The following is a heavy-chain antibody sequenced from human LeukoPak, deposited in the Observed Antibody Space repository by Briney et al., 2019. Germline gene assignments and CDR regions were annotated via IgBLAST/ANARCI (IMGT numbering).Heavy chain of an antibody. CDR3: ANPPFNTMARGAGG. J-gene: IGHJ4*02. CDR1: GFTVSSNY. Sequence: GGSLRLSCAASGFTVSSNYMSWVRQAPGKGLEWVSVIYSGGSTYYADSVKGRFTISRDNSKNTLYLQMNSLRAEDTAVYYCANPPFNTMARGAGGWGQGTLVTVSS. D-gene: IGHD3-10*01. CDR2: IYSGGST. V-gene: IGHV3-53*01.